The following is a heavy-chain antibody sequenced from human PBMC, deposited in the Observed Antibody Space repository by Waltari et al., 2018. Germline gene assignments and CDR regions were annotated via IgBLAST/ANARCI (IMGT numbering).Heavy chain of an antibody. D-gene: IGHD3-3*01. CDR2: ISPILGTA. CDR3: ALVSRGLEWLSDY. CDR1: GGTFSSYA. V-gene: IGHV1-69*13. J-gene: IGHJ4*02. Sequence: VQLVQSGAEVKKPGSSMKVSCRASGGTFSSYAISWVRQAPGQGLEWMGRISPILGTANYARKFQGRVTITADKSTSTAYMELSSLRAEDTAVYYCALVSRGLEWLSDYWGQGTLVTVSS.